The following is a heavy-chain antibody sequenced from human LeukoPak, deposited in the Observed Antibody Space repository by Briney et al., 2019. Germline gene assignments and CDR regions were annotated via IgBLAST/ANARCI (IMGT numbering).Heavy chain of an antibody. Sequence: PSETLSLTCAVYGGSFSAYYWSWIRQPPGKGLEWIGEINHSGRTNYNPSLRSRATISVDTSKNQFSLNLSSVTAADTAVYYCARGGHGDYPDYWGQGTLVTVSA. CDR3: ARGGHGDYPDY. CDR1: GGSFSAYY. D-gene: IGHD4-17*01. V-gene: IGHV4-34*01. CDR2: INHSGRT. J-gene: IGHJ4*02.